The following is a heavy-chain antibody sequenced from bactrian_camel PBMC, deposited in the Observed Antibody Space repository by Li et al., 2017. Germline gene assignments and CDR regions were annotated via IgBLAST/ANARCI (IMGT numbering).Heavy chain of an antibody. CDR2: IYTTGGQT. CDR1: GYTFSSTC. D-gene: IGHD6*01. J-gene: IGHJ2*01. CDR3: AADDSLDCGWYFDTRVRYLEQ. Sequence: VQLVESGGGSVQAGGSLTLSCVASGYTFSSTCMGWFSQAPGKEREGVAAIYTTGGQTYYADSVKGRVTISLDSAKKTVDLQMSNLRPEDTAMYYCAADDSLDCGWYFDTRVRYLEQRGQGTQVTVS. V-gene: IGHV3S31*01.